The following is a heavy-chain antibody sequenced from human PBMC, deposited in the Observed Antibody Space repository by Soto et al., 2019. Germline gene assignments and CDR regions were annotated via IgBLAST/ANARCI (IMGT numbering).Heavy chain of an antibody. J-gene: IGHJ4*02. D-gene: IGHD3-22*01. Sequence: HPGGSLRLSCAASGFTFSSYSMNWVRQAPGKGLEWVSYISSSSSTIYYADSVKGRFTISRDNAENSLYLQMSSLRDEDTAVYYCARDDYYDTSGYLALFDYWGQGTLVTVSS. V-gene: IGHV3-48*02. CDR1: GFTFSSYS. CDR2: ISSSSSTI. CDR3: ARDDYYDTSGYLALFDY.